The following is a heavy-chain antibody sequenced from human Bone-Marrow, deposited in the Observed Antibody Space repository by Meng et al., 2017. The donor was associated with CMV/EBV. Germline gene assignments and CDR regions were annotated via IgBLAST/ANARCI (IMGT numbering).Heavy chain of an antibody. J-gene: IGHJ4*02. V-gene: IGHV4-34*01. D-gene: IGHD6-19*01. Sequence: QVGLKPWVAGLLKPSEALSPPCAGYGGSFSGYYWSWIRQPPGKGLEWIGEINHSGSTNYNPSLKSRVTISVDTSKNQFSLKLSSVTAADTAVYYCARAQAVAGRFCVYWGQGTLVTVSS. CDR3: ARAQAVAGRFCVY. CDR1: GGSFSGYY. CDR2: INHSGST.